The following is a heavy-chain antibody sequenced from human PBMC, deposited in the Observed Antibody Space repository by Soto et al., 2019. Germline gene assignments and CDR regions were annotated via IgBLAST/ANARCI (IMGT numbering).Heavy chain of an antibody. CDR3: ARTDPRWLQWKYFDY. D-gene: IGHD5-12*01. V-gene: IGHV4-59*01. CDR2: IYYSGST. Sequence: PSETLSRTCTVPGGSISSYYWSWIQQPPGKGLEWIGYIYYSGSTNYNPSLKSRVTISVDTSKNQFSLKLSSVTAADTAVYYCARTDPRWLQWKYFDYWGQGTLVTVSS. CDR1: GGSISSYY. J-gene: IGHJ4*02.